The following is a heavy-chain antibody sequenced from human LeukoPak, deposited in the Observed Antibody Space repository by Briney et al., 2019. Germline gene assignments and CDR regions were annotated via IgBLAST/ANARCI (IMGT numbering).Heavy chain of an antibody. V-gene: IGHV3-11*01. J-gene: IGHJ6*02. Sequence: PGGSLRLSCAASGFTFSDYYMSWIRQAPGKGLEWVSYISSSGSTIYYADSVKGRFTISRDNAKNSLYLQMNSLRAEDAAVYYCARDIGWNQVCYYYGMDVWGQGTTVTVSS. CDR1: GFTFSDYY. D-gene: IGHD1-1*01. CDR3: ARDIGWNQVCYYYGMDV. CDR2: ISSSGSTI.